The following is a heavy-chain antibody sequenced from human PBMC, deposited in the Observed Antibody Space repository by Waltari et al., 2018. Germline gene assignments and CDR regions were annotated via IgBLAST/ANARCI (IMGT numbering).Heavy chain of an antibody. D-gene: IGHD1-26*01. V-gene: IGHV4-34*01. Sequence: QVQLQQWGAGLLKPSETLSLTCAVYGGSFSGYYWSWIRQPPGKGLEWIGEINHSGSTNYNLSLKSRVTRSVDTSKNQLSLKLSSVTAADTAVYYCARTGRYAFDIWGQGTMVTVSS. CDR2: INHSGST. J-gene: IGHJ3*02. CDR1: GGSFSGYY. CDR3: ARTGRYAFDI.